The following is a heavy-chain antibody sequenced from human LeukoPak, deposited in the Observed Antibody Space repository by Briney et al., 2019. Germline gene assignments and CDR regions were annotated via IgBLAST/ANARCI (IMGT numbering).Heavy chain of an antibody. J-gene: IGHJ4*02. D-gene: IGHD6-19*01. CDR2: IFHSGNT. CDR1: GFSISSGYY. CDR3: ARSRTGLSSGWSDY. V-gene: IGHV4-38-2*02. Sequence: SETLSLTCTVSGFSISSGYYWGWIRQPPGNGLDWIGIIFHSGNTYYNPSLNSRLTIFVDTSKNQFSMKLNSVTVADTAVYFCARSRTGLSSGWSDYWGQGMLVTVSS.